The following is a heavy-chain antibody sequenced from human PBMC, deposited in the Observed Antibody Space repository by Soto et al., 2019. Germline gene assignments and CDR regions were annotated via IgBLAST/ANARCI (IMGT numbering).Heavy chain of an antibody. J-gene: IGHJ5*02. Sequence: ASVKVSCTASGYTFTNYDINWVRQATGQGLEWMGWMNPNSGNTGYAQKFQGRVTMTRNTAISTAYMELSSLRSDDTAVYYCTREDIIVVPPARPFDPWGQGTLVTVSS. CDR3: TREDIIVVPPARPFDP. D-gene: IGHD2-2*01. V-gene: IGHV1-8*01. CDR2: MNPNSGNT. CDR1: GYTFTNYD.